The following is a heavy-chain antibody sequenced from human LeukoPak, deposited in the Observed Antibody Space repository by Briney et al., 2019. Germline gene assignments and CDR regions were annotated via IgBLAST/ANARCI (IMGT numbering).Heavy chain of an antibody. D-gene: IGHD6-6*01. CDR3: ARSSYSSSSSV. J-gene: IGHJ3*01. CDR2: INSDGSEG. CDR1: GFAFRGLW. V-gene: IGHV3-7*03. Sequence: GGSLRLSYAVSGFAFRGLWISWSRQAPGKGRMWGDSINSDGSEGYYADVVKGRFTISRDNAKNSLYLQINSLRAEDTAVSYCARSSYSSSSSVWGQGAMVTVSS.